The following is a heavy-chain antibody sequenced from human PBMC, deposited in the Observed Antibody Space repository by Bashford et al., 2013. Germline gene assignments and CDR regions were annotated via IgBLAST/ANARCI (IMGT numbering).Heavy chain of an antibody. Sequence: ETLSLTCAVYGGSFSGYYWSWIRQPPGKGLEWIGEINHSGSTNYNPSLKSRVTISVDTSKNQFSLKLSSVTAADTAVYYCARLPWIYGDYGGGYFDYWGQGTLVTVSS. D-gene: IGHD4-17*01. CDR3: ARLPWIYGDYGGGYFDY. CDR2: INHSGST. CDR1: GGSFSGYY. V-gene: IGHV4-34*01. J-gene: IGHJ4*02.